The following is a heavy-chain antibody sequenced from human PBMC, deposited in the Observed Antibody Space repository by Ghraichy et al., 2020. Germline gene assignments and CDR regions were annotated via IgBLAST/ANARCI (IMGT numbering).Heavy chain of an antibody. CDR3: ARAPSKDILTGYDTNYYFEF. V-gene: IGHV3-30*04. Sequence: GGSLRLSCVGSGFPFSNYAFHWLRQAPGKGLQWLGVITYDGSFDYYADVVKGRSTISRDNSKNTLFFQMNNLRSEDTGVYYCARAPSKDILTGYDTNYYFEFWGQGTLVTVSS. D-gene: IGHD3-9*01. CDR2: ITYDGSFD. CDR1: GFPFSNYA. J-gene: IGHJ4*02.